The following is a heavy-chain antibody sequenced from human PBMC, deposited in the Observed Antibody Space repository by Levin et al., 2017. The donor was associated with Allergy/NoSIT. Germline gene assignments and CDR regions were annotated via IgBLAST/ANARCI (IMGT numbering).Heavy chain of an antibody. CDR2: IYSGGST. D-gene: IGHD1-1*01. CDR3: ARENWHLNAFDI. CDR1: GFTVSSNY. J-gene: IGHJ3*02. V-gene: IGHV3-53*01. Sequence: GESLKISCAASGFTVSSNYMSWVRQAPGKGLEWVSVIYSGGSTYYADSVKGRFTISRDNSKNTLYLQMNSLRAEDTAVYYCARENWHLNAFDIWGQGTMVTVSS.